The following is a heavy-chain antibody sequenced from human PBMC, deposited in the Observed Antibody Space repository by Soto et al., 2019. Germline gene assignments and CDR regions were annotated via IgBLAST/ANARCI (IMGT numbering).Heavy chain of an antibody. CDR3: ARDQGSGAVAGTGKYDY. V-gene: IGHV6-1*01. D-gene: IGHD6-19*01. Sequence: SQTLSLTCAISGDSVSSTIAACDWVRQSPSRGLEWLGRTYYRSKWYNDYAVSGKSRITINPDTSKNQFSMQLNSVTPEDTAVYYCARDQGSGAVAGTGKYDYWGQGTLVTVSS. J-gene: IGHJ4*02. CDR1: GDSVSSTIAA. CDR2: TYYRSKWYN.